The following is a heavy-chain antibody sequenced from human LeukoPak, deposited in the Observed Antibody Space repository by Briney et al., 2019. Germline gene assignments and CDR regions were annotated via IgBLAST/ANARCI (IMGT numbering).Heavy chain of an antibody. CDR1: GYSFTSYW. CDR3: ARGSITIFGVAITYNWFDP. CDR2: IYPGDSDT. J-gene: IGHJ5*02. V-gene: IGHV5-51*01. D-gene: IGHD3-3*01. Sequence: GESLKISCKGSGYSFTSYWIGWVRQMPGKGLEWMGIIYPGDSDTRYSPSFQGQVTISADKSISTAYLQWSSLKASDTAMYYCARGSITIFGVAITYNWFDPWGQGTLVTVSS.